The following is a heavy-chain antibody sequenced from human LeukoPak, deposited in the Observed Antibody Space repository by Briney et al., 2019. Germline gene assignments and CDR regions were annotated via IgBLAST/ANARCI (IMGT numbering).Heavy chain of an antibody. CDR1: GFTFSSYS. J-gene: IGHJ4*02. V-gene: IGHV3-21*01. Sequence: GGSLRLPCAASGFTFSSYSMNWVRQAPGKGLEWVSSISSSSSYIYYADSVKGRFTISRDNAKNSLYLQMNSLRAEDTAVYYCARAPAPRSALDYWGQGTLVTVSS. CDR3: ARAPAPRSALDY. D-gene: IGHD2-15*01. CDR2: ISSSSSYI.